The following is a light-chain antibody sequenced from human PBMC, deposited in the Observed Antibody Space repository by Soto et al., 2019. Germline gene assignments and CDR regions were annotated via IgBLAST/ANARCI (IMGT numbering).Light chain of an antibody. CDR1: SSNIGNNY. V-gene: IGLV1-51*01. J-gene: IGLJ2*01. CDR3: GTWDSSLSAVV. CDR2: DNN. Sequence: QSVLTQPPSVSAAPGQKVTISCSGSSSNIGNNYVSWYQQLPGTAPKPLIYDNNKRPSGIPDRFSGSKSGTSATLGITGLQTGDVADYYCGTWDSSLSAVVFGGGTQLTVL.